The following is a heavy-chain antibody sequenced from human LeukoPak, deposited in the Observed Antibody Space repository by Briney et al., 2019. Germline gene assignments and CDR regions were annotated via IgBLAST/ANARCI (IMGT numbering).Heavy chain of an antibody. CDR1: GFIFSDYY. D-gene: IGHD3-10*01. CDR3: VRNAYGSGTYLVLDH. CDR2: SKNKANSYTT. Sequence: PGGSLRLSCAASGFIFSDYYMDWVRQAPGKGLEWVGRSKNKANSYTTEYAASVKGRFTISRDDSKNSLYLQMNSLKTEDTAMYYCVRNAYGSGTYLVLDHWGQGTPVTVSS. J-gene: IGHJ4*02. V-gene: IGHV3-72*01.